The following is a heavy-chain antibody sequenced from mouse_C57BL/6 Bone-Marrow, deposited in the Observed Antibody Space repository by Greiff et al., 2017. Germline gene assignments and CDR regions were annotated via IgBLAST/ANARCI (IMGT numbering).Heavy chain of an antibody. D-gene: IGHD2-3*01. V-gene: IGHV5-9*01. CDR1: GFTFSSYT. CDR3: ARGGGWLLRTWFAY. CDR2: ISGGGGNT. J-gene: IGHJ3*01. Sequence: EVQLVESGGGLVKPGGSLKLSCAASGFTFSSYTMSWVRQTPEKRLEWVATISGGGGNTYYPDSVKGRFTISRDNAKNTLYLQMSSLRSEDTALYYGARGGGWLLRTWFAYWGQGTLVTVSA.